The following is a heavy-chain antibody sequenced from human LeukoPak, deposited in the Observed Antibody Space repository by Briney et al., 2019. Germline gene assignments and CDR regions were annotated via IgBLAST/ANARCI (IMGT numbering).Heavy chain of an antibody. V-gene: IGHV1-46*01. Sequence: GASVKVFCKASGYTFTSYYMHWVRQAPGQGLEWMGMINPSGGSTSYAQKFQGRVTMTRDMSTSTVYMELSSLRSEDTAVYYCARLGVGSGWFDYWGQGTLATVSS. CDR3: ARLGVGSGWFDY. CDR2: INPSGGST. J-gene: IGHJ4*02. D-gene: IGHD6-19*01. CDR1: GYTFTSYY.